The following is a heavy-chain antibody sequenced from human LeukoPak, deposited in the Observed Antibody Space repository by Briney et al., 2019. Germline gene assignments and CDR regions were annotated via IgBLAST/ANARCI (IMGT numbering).Heavy chain of an antibody. V-gene: IGHV3-74*01. CDR3: VRDRVDGYNYY. CDR1: GFTFGDYW. J-gene: IGHJ4*02. Sequence: GGSLRLSCAASGFTFGDYWMHWVRQAPGKGLVWVSRIISDGSSASYADSVKGRFTISRDNAKNSLYLQMNSLRVEDTAMYYCVRDRVDGYNYYWGQGTLVTVSS. D-gene: IGHD5-24*01. CDR2: IISDGSSA.